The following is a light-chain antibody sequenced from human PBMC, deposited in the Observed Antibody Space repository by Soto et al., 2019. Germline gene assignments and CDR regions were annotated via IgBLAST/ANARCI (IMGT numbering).Light chain of an antibody. Sequence: IVMTQSPATLSVSPWERATLSCRASQSVSSNLAWYQQKPGQAPRLLIYGASTRATGIPARFSGSGSGTEFTLTISSLQPEDSATYYCQQLNSTSLTFGGGTKVDIK. CDR2: GAS. CDR1: QSVSSN. CDR3: QQLNSTSLT. V-gene: IGKV3-15*01. J-gene: IGKJ4*01.